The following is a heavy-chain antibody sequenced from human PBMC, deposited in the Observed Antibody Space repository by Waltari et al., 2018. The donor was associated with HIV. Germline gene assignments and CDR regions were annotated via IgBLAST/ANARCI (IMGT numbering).Heavy chain of an antibody. CDR3: ARRQQLTD. J-gene: IGHJ4*02. CDR1: GFTFSSSW. Sequence: EVRLVESGGGLVQPGGSLRLPCAASGFTFSSSWTTWVRQAPGKGLEWVANIKEDGSEIHYVDSVKGRFTISRDNAKNSLYLQMNSLRAEDTAVYYCARRQQLTDWGQGTLVTVSS. V-gene: IGHV3-7*01. CDR2: IKEDGSEI. D-gene: IGHD6-13*01.